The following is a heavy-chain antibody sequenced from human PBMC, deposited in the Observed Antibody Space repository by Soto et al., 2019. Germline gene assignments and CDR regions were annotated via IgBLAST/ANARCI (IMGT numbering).Heavy chain of an antibody. V-gene: IGHV1-69*13. CDR3: AREGVDYYGSGSYYNSYFDY. CDR1: GGTFSSYA. D-gene: IGHD3-10*01. Sequence: SVKVSCKASGGTFSSYAISWVRQAPGRGLEWMGGIIPIFGTANYAQKFQGRVTITADESTSTAYMELSSLRSEDTAVYYCAREGVDYYGSGSYYNSYFDYWGQGTLVTVSS. J-gene: IGHJ4*02. CDR2: IIPIFGTA.